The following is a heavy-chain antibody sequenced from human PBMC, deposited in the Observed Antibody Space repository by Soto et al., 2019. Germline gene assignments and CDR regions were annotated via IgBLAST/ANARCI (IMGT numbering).Heavy chain of an antibody. V-gene: IGHV1-69*01. CDR1: GDNFSKYS. CDR2: IIPLFGTP. J-gene: IGHJ6*02. Sequence: QVQLVQSGAEVKKPGSSVTVSCKASGDNFSKYSFSWVRQAPGQGLEWMGGIIPLFGTPDYAQKFQDRVTIRADESTTTVYMELSSLRDEDTGVYYCARAWPGETMIVVESENFGMDVWGQGTAVTVSS. D-gene: IGHD3-22*01. CDR3: ARAWPGETMIVVESENFGMDV.